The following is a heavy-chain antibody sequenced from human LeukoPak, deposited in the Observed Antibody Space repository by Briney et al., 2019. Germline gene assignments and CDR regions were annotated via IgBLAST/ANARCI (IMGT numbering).Heavy chain of an antibody. Sequence: GGSLGLSCAVSGFTFRSYAMSWVRQAPGKGLEWVSGISDSGGSTYYADSVKGRFTISRDNSKNTLYLQMNSLRAEDTAVYYCAKGLGYRSYYFDYWGQGTLVTVSS. CDR2: ISDSGGST. J-gene: IGHJ4*02. CDR1: GFTFRSYA. CDR3: AKGLGYRSYYFDY. V-gene: IGHV3-23*01. D-gene: IGHD5-12*01.